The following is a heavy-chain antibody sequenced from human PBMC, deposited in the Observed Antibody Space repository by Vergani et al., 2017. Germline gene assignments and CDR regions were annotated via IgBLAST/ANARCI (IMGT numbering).Heavy chain of an antibody. CDR2: ISGSGGST. J-gene: IGHJ4*02. D-gene: IGHD2-15*01. Sequence: EVQLLESGGGLVQPGGSLRLSCAASGFTFSSYAMSWVRQAPGKGLEWVSAISGSGGSTYYADSVKGRFTISRANSKNTLYLQMNSLRAEDTAVYYCAKMWLEGCSGGSCYSELYFDYWGQGTLVTVSS. V-gene: IGHV3-23*01. CDR3: AKMWLEGCSGGSCYSELYFDY. CDR1: GFTFSSYA.